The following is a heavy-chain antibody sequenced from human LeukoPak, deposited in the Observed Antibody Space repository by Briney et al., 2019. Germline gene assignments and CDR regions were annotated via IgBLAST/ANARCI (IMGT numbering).Heavy chain of an antibody. V-gene: IGHV3-11*05. CDR1: GFTFSDYY. Sequence: GGSLRLSCAASGFTFSDYYMSWIRQAPGKGLEWVSYISSSSSYTNCADSVKGRFTISRDNAKNSLYQQMNSLRAEDTAVYYCARDGRGARYSYGYDYWGQGTLVTVSS. CDR3: ARDGRGARYSYGYDY. CDR2: ISSSSSYT. J-gene: IGHJ4*02. D-gene: IGHD5-18*01.